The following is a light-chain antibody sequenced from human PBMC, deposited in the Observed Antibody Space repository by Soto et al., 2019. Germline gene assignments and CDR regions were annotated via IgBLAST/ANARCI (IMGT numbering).Light chain of an antibody. CDR2: SGN. CDR1: SSNIGSYT. V-gene: IGLV1-44*01. J-gene: IGLJ3*02. Sequence: QSVLTQPPSASGTPGQTVTFSCSGSSSNIGSYTVNWYQQPPGTAPKLLIHSGNQRPSGVPDRFSGSQSGTSASLAISGLQSEDEADYYCAAWDDSLNAVVFGGGTKLTVL. CDR3: AAWDDSLNAVV.